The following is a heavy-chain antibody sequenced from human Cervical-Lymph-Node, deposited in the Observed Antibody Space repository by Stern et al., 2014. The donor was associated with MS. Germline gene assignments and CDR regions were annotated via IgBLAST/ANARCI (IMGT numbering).Heavy chain of an antibody. V-gene: IGHV4-39*01. CDR3: ARHDSVPRPSQLYSARDRGPGYFDY. J-gene: IGHJ4*02. CDR1: GGSISSSTYY. CDR2: ISYSGFT. Sequence: VQLVESGPGLVKPSETLSLTCTVSGGSISSSTYYWAWIRQPPGKGLEWIGHISYSGFTYYNPSLKSRVTISVDMSKNQFSLKLSSVTAADTAIYYCARHDSVPRPSQLYSARDRGPGYFDYWGQGTLVTVSS. D-gene: IGHD1-26*01.